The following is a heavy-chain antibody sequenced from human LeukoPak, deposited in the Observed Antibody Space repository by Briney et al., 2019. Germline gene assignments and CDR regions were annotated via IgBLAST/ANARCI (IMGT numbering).Heavy chain of an antibody. CDR3: AKSYSYGPYYFDY. D-gene: IGHD5-18*01. CDR2: ISGSGGST. Sequence: GGSLRLSCAASGFTFSSYAMSWVRQAPGKGLEWVSAISGSGGSTYYADSVKGRFTISRDNSKDTLYLQMNSLRAEDTAVYYCAKSYSYGPYYFDYWGQGTLVTVSS. J-gene: IGHJ4*02. CDR1: GFTFSSYA. V-gene: IGHV3-23*01.